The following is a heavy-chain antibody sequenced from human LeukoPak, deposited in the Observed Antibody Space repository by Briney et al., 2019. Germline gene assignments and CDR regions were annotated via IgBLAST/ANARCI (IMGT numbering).Heavy chain of an antibody. CDR3: ASLSAAAGTWWFDP. Sequence: AGGSLRLSCAASGFTFSSHWRSWVRQAPGKGLEWVGNIKQDGSEKYYVDSVKGRFTNSRDNAKNSLYLQMNSLRAEDTAVYYCASLSAAAGTWWFDPWGQGTLVTVSS. D-gene: IGHD6-13*01. CDR1: GFTFSSHW. V-gene: IGHV3-7*01. CDR2: IKQDGSEK. J-gene: IGHJ5*02.